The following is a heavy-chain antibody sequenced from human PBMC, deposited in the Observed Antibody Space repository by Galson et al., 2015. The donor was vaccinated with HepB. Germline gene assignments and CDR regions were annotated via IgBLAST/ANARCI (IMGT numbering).Heavy chain of an antibody. CDR2: ISYRGGST. J-gene: IGHJ6*02. CDR3: GKDSPSGYNYLHYGLDV. D-gene: IGHD5-24*01. CDR1: GFTFSSYA. Sequence: SLRLSCAASGFTFSSYAMSWVRQAPGKGLEWVSVISYRGGSTYYADSVKGRFTISRDNSKNTLYLQMNSLRTEDTAVYYCGKDSPSGYNYLHYGLDVWGQGTMVTVSS. V-gene: IGHV3-23*01.